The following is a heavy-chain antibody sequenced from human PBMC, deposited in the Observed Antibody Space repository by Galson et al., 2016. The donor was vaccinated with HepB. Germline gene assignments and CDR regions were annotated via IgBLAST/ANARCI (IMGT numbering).Heavy chain of an antibody. D-gene: IGHD6-19*01. CDR3: ARVRNESPIAVAGRFDH. CDR2: ISAYNGDI. Sequence: SVKVSCKASGYTFTGYGISWVRQAPGQGLEWMGWISAYNGDIKYVQKFQGRVTMTTDTSTSTAYMEVRSLRSDDTAVYFCARVRNESPIAVAGRFDHWGQGTLVTVSS. CDR1: GYTFTGYG. V-gene: IGHV1-18*01. J-gene: IGHJ4*02.